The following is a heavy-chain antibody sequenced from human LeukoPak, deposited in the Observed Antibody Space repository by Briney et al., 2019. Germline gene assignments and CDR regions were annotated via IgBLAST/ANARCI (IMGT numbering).Heavy chain of an antibody. CDR3: ARECGGDCYSSYDAFDI. CDR1: GFTFSSYS. J-gene: IGHJ3*02. V-gene: IGHV3-21*01. Sequence: GGSLRLSCAASGFTFSSYSMNWVRQAPGKGLEWVSSISSSSSYIYYADSVKGRFTISRDNAKNSLYLQMNSLRAEDTAVYYCARECGGDCYSSYDAFDIWGQGTMVTVSS. D-gene: IGHD2-21*02. CDR2: ISSSSSYI.